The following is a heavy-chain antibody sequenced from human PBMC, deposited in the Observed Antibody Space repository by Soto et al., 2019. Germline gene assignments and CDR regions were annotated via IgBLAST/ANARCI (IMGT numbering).Heavy chain of an antibody. J-gene: IGHJ4*02. CDR2: IYYNGRT. Sequence: QVQLQESGPGLVKPSETLSLTCTVSGGSISSKYWSWIRQPPGKGLEWIGYIYYNGRTNYKPSLKSQVTISVDTSRNQFSLKLNSVTDADTAVYYCARLRWATIAEAGSFDYWGQGILVTVSS. D-gene: IGHD6-13*01. CDR3: ARLRWATIAEAGSFDY. V-gene: IGHV4-59*08. CDR1: GGSISSKY.